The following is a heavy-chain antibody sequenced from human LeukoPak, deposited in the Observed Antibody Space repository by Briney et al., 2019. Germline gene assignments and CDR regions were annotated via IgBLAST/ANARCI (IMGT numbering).Heavy chain of an antibody. V-gene: IGHV3-7*01. CDR2: IKQDGSEK. Sequence: PGGSLRLSCAASGFTFSSYWMSWVRQAPGKGLEWVANIKQDGSEKYYVDSVKGRFTISRDNSKNTLYLQMNSLRVEDTAVYYCARDIGGFYRGYGDSWGQGTLVTVSS. CDR1: GFTFSSYW. D-gene: IGHD5-12*01. J-gene: IGHJ4*02. CDR3: ARDIGGFYRGYGDS.